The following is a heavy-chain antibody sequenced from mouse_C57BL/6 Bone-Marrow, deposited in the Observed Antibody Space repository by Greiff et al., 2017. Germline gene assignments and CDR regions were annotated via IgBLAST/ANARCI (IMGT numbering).Heavy chain of an antibody. CDR2: IWRGGST. CDR3: ARKGDYDYDWFAY. D-gene: IGHD2-4*01. J-gene: IGHJ3*01. V-gene: IGHV2-5*01. Sequence: QVQLQQSGPGLVQPSQSLSITCTVSGFSLTSYGVHWVRQSPGKGLEWLGVIWRGGSTDYNAAFMSSLSTTTDNSNRQVFFKMNSLQADDTSIYYCARKGDYDYDWFAYWGQGTLVTVSA. CDR1: GFSLTSYG.